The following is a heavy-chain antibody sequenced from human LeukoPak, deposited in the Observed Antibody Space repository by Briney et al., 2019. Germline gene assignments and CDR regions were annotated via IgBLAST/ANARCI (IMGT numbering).Heavy chain of an antibody. CDR2: IIPIFGTA. V-gene: IGHV1-69*05. Sequence: GASVTVSCKASGGTFTSYAISWVRQAPGQGLEWMGGIIPIFGTANYGQKFQSRVTITTDESTSTAYMELSSLRSEDTAVYYCARALTYYYGSGSYFDYWGQGTLVTVSS. CDR1: GGTFTSYA. CDR3: ARALTYYYGSGSYFDY. D-gene: IGHD3-10*01. J-gene: IGHJ4*02.